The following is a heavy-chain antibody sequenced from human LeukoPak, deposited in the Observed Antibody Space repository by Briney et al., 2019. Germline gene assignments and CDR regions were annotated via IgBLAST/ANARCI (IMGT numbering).Heavy chain of an antibody. CDR3: ARGSGIAVAAPGDAFDI. J-gene: IGHJ3*02. V-gene: IGHV4-39*01. D-gene: IGHD6-19*01. CDR1: GGSISSSSYY. CDR2: IYYSGST. Sequence: PSETLSLTCTVSGGSISSSSYYWGWIRQPPGKGLEWIGSIYYSGSTYYNPSLKSRVTISVDTSKDQFSLKLSSVTAADTAVYYCARGSGIAVAAPGDAFDIWGQGTMVTVSS.